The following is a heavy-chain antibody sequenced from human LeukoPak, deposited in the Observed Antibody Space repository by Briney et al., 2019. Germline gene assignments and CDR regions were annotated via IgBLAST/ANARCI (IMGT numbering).Heavy chain of an antibody. CDR3: ARDGGAAAGY. CDR1: GFTVSNNY. Sequence: GGSLRLSCAASGFTVSNNYMSWVCQAPGKGLEWVSVMYRGGSTYYADSVQGRFTMSRDNSKNTLYLQMNSLRAEDTAVYYCARDGGAAAGYWGQGTLVTVSS. V-gene: IGHV3-66*01. D-gene: IGHD6-13*01. CDR2: MYRGGST. J-gene: IGHJ4*02.